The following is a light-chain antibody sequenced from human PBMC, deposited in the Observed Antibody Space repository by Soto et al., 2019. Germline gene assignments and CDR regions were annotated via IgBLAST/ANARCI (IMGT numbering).Light chain of an antibody. Sequence: DIQMTQSPSTLSASVGDRVTITCRDSQSVSSWLTWYQQKAGQAPKLLIYKASIVESGVPSRFSGSGSGTEFTLTISSLQPDDSATYYCQQYSYFATFGPGTRVEVK. V-gene: IGKV1-5*03. CDR1: QSVSSW. CDR3: QQYSYFAT. CDR2: KAS. J-gene: IGKJ1*01.